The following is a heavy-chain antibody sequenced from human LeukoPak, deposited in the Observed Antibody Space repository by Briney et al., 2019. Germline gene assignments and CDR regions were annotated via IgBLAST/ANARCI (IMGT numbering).Heavy chain of an antibody. D-gene: IGHD3-16*01. CDR2: IYSGGST. V-gene: IGHV3-66*01. J-gene: IGHJ4*02. CDR1: GFTVSSNY. CDR3: AKDSLADIDY. Sequence: LSGGSLRLSCAASGFTVSSNYMSWVRQAPGKGLEWVSVIYSGGSTYYADSVKGRFTISRDNSKNTLYLQMNSLRAEDTAVYYCAKDSLADIDYWGQGTLVTVSS.